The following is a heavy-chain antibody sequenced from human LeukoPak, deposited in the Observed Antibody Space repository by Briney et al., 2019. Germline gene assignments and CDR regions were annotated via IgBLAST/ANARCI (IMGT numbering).Heavy chain of an antibody. CDR1: GGSICSYY. CDR2: IYTSGST. CDR3: ARGSGYYYYYYMDV. J-gene: IGHJ6*03. Sequence: PSETLSLTCTVSGGSICSYYWSWIRQPAGKGLEWIGRIYTSGSTNYNPSLKSRVTMSVDTSKNQFSLKLSSVTAADTAVYYCARGSGYYYYYYMDVWGKGTTVTVSS. D-gene: IGHD2-15*01. V-gene: IGHV4-4*07.